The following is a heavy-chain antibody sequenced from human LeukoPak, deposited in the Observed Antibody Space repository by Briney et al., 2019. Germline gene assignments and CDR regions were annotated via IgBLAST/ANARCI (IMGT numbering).Heavy chain of an antibody. V-gene: IGHV4-61*01. Sequence: SETLSLTCTVSGGSVSSGSYYWNWIRQPPGKGLEWIGYIYHSGSTNYNPSLQSRVTISVDTSKNQFSLNLNSVTAADTAVYYCARGGAARLHFQNWGQGTLVTVSS. J-gene: IGHJ1*01. CDR3: ARGGAARLHFQN. D-gene: IGHD6-6*01. CDR1: GGSVSSGSYY. CDR2: IYHSGST.